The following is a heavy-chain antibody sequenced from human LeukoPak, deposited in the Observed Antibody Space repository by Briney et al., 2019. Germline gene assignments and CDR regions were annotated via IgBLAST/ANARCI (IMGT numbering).Heavy chain of an antibody. J-gene: IGHJ4*02. CDR3: ARHFSGAAAPLPFDY. V-gene: IGHV4-59*08. CDR1: GGSISNYY. CDR2: IYSSGHT. Sequence: SETLSLTCTVSGGSISNYYWSWIGQPPGKGLEWIGYIYSSGHTNYNPSLKNRDTISVDTSKNQFSLNLTSVTAADTAVYYCARHFSGAAAPLPFDYWGRGTLVTVSS. D-gene: IGHD6-13*01.